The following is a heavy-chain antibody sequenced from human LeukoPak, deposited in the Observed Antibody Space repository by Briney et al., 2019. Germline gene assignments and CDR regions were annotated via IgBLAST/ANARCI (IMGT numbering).Heavy chain of an antibody. CDR2: ISGGTT. V-gene: IGHV3-49*03. J-gene: IGHJ4*02. Sequence: GGSLRLSCTASGFTFGDYLMSWFRQAPGKGLEWIGFISGGTTEYAASVKGRFTISRDDSTSIAYLQMNSLTTEDTAVYYCSRGSGWLSVYWGQGTLSPSPQ. CDR3: SRGSGWLSVY. CDR1: GFTFGDYL. D-gene: IGHD6-19*01.